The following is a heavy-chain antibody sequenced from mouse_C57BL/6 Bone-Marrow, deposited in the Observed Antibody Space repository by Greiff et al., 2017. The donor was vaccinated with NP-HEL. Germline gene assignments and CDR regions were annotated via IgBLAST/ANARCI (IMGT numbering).Heavy chain of an antibody. V-gene: IGHV5-12*01. Sequence: EVQVVESGGGLVQPGGSLKLSCAASGFTFSDYYMYWVRQTPEKRLEWVAYISNGGGSTYYPDTVKGRFTISRDNAKNTLYLQMSRLKSEDTAMYYCARQGGLLLFAYWGQGTLVTVSA. CDR3: ARQGGLLLFAY. CDR1: GFTFSDYY. J-gene: IGHJ3*01. CDR2: ISNGGGST. D-gene: IGHD1-2*01.